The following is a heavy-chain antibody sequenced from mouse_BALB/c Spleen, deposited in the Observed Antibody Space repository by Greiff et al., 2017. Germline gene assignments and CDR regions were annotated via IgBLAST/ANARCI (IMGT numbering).Heavy chain of an antibody. Sequence: VKVVESGAELAKPGASVKMSCKASGYTFTSYWMHWVKQRPGQGLEWIGYINPSTGYTEYNQKFKDKATLTADKSSSTAYMQLSSLTSEDSAVYYCARNHYGSSFAYWGQGTLVTVSA. J-gene: IGHJ3*01. CDR2: INPSTGYT. V-gene: IGHV1-7*01. CDR3: ARNHYGSSFAY. CDR1: GYTFTSYW. D-gene: IGHD1-1*01.